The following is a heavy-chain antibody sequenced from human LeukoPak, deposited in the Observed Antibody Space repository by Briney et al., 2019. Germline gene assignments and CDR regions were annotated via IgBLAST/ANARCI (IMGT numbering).Heavy chain of an antibody. Sequence: SETLSLTCTVSGYSISSGYYWGWIRQPPGKGLEWIGSIYPSGSTYYNPSLKSRVTISVDTSKNQFSLKLSSVTAADSAVYYCARHRDYYDSSEDAFDIWGQGTMVTVSS. CDR3: ARHRDYYDSSEDAFDI. J-gene: IGHJ3*02. V-gene: IGHV4-38-2*02. D-gene: IGHD3-22*01. CDR2: IYPSGST. CDR1: GYSISSGYY.